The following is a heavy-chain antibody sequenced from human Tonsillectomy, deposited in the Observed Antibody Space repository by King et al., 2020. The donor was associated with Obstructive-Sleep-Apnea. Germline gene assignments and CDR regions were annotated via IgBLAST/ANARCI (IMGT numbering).Heavy chain of an antibody. D-gene: IGHD2-2*01. J-gene: IGHJ6*02. CDR1: GFTFSSYS. CDR3: ARAYVVVPAANYYYYGMDV. Sequence: VQLVESGGGLVKPGGSLRLSCAASGFTFSSYSMNWVRQAPGKGLEWDSSISSSSSYIYYADSVKGRFTISRDNAKDSLYLQMNSLRAEDTAVYYCARAYVVVPAANYYYYGMDVWGQGTTVTVSS. CDR2: ISSSSSYI. V-gene: IGHV3-21*01.